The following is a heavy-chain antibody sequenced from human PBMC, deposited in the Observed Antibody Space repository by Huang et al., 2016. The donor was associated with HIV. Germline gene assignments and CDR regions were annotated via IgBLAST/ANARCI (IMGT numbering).Heavy chain of an antibody. CDR2: IDYSGGT. V-gene: IGHV4-59*11. D-gene: IGHD3-3*01. Sequence: QVQLQESGPGLVKPSETLSLTCTVSGGSISTHYWSWIRQPPGKGLEWIGSIDYSGGTNYSPARKSRVTILLDTSKNQFAVRVNSVTAADTAMYYCARDHHDFWRGYRRMYFFDHWGQGTLVTVSS. CDR1: GGSISTHY. CDR3: ARDHHDFWRGYRRMYFFDH. J-gene: IGHJ4*02.